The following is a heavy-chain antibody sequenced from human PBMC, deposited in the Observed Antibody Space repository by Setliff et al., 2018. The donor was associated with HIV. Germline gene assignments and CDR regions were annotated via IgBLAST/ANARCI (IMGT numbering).Heavy chain of an antibody. D-gene: IGHD3-9*01. CDR2: ISSSGAHI. Sequence: GGSLRLSCAASEFTFSSYSLNWVRQAPGTGLEWVASISSSGAHIFYAESLKGRFSVSRDNGRNFLYLQMGSLRADDTAIYYCARGARLQYFDWPSYALDVWGQGTTVTVSS. J-gene: IGHJ6*02. V-gene: IGHV3-21*06. CDR1: EFTFSSYS. CDR3: ARGARLQYFDWPSYALDV.